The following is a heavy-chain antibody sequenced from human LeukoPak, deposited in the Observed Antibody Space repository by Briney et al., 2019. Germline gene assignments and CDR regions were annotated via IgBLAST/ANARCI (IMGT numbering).Heavy chain of an antibody. CDR1: GYTFTSYY. J-gene: IGHJ5*02. V-gene: IGHV1-46*01. Sequence: GAAVNVSCKASGYTFTSYYMHSVRQAPGQGLEWMGVINPSGGITGYAQKFQGRVTMTRDMSTSTVSMELSSLRSEDTAVYYCARDQKDLVAAIELNWFDPWGKGTLVTVSS. CDR3: ARDQKDLVAAIELNWFDP. D-gene: IGHD2-15*01. CDR2: INPSGGIT.